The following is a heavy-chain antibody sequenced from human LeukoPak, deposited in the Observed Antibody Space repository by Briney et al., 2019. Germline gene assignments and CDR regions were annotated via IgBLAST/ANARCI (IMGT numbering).Heavy chain of an antibody. CDR1: GYTFTSYD. CDR2: MNPNSGNT. CDR3: ASSCGGDCYYRAFDI. V-gene: IGHV1-8*01. D-gene: IGHD2-21*02. Sequence: ASVKVSCKASGYTFTSYDINWVRQATGQGLECMGWMNPNSGNTGYAQKFQGRVTMTRNTSISTAYMELSSLRSEDTAVYYCASSCGGDCYYRAFDIWGQGTMVIVSS. J-gene: IGHJ3*02.